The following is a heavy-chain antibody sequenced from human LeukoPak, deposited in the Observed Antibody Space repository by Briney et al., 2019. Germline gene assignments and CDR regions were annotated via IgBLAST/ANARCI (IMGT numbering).Heavy chain of an antibody. J-gene: IGHJ5*02. D-gene: IGHD6-13*01. V-gene: IGHV1-69*13. CDR3: ARDRYSSSWTPGWFDP. Sequence: SVKVSCKASGGTFSSYAISWVRQAPGQGLEWMGGIIPIFGTANYARKFQGRVTITADESTSTAYMELSSLRSEDTAVYYCARDRYSSSWTPGWFDPWGQGTLVTVSS. CDR1: GGTFSSYA. CDR2: IIPIFGTA.